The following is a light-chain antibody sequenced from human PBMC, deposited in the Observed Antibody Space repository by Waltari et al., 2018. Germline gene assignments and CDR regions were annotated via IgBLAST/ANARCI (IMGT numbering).Light chain of an antibody. Sequence: EIVLTQSPATLSVSPGDRVTLSCRARQSVGTNLAWYQHSPGRAPRLLVYRASTRASYIPARFSASGSGTEFTLSISTLQSEDSAVFYCQQYNDWPRTFGQGTKVEIK. V-gene: IGKV3D-15*01. CDR2: RAS. J-gene: IGKJ1*01. CDR3: QQYNDWPRT. CDR1: QSVGTN.